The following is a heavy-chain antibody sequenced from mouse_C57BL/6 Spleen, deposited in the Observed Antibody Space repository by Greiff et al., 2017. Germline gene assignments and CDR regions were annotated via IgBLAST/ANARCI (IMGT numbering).Heavy chain of an antibody. CDR3: ASGRLRRLDY. CDR1: GYTFTSYW. J-gene: IGHJ2*01. D-gene: IGHD2-4*01. V-gene: IGHV1-55*01. Sequence: QVQLKQPGAELVKPGASVKMSCKASGYTFTSYWITWVKQRPGQGLEWIGDIYPGSGSTNYNEKFKSKATLTVDTSSSTAYMQLSSLTSGDSAVYYCASGRLRRLDYWGQGTTLTVSS. CDR2: IYPGSGST.